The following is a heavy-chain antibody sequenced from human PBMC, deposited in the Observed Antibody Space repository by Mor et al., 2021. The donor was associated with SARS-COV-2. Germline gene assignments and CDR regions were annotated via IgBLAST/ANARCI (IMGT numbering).Heavy chain of an antibody. Sequence: ISDSGSTNYKPSLESRVTISVDTSRNQISLKLSSVTGADTAVYYCVGHAGSYWGQGTLVTVSS. CDR3: VGHAGSY. V-gene: IGHV4-59*08. CDR2: ISDSGST. D-gene: IGHD3-10*01. J-gene: IGHJ4*02.